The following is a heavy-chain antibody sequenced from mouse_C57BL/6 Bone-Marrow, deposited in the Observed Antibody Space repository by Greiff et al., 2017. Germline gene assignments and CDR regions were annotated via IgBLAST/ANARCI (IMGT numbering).Heavy chain of an antibody. CDR1: GSTFTSYW. CDR2: IDPNRGGT. CDR3: ARYPLYDYDAGWFAY. D-gene: IGHD2-4*01. V-gene: IGHV1-72*01. Sequence: QVQLQQPGAELVKPGASVKLSCKASGSTFTSYWMHWVKQRPGRGLEWIGRIDPNRGGTKYNEKFKSKATLTVDKPSSTAYMQLSSLTSEDSAVYYCARYPLYDYDAGWFAYWGQGTLVTVSA. J-gene: IGHJ3*01.